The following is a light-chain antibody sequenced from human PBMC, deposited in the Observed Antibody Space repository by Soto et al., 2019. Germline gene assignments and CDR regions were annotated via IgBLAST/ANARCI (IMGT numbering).Light chain of an antibody. V-gene: IGLV2-8*01. CDR2: DVN. Sequence: QSALTQPPSASGSPGQSVTISCTGTSSDVGAYIFVSWYQQHPGKAPKLMVYDVNRRPPGVPDRFFGSKSGNTASLTVSGLQAEDEADYYCSSYTSSSTPVVFGGGTKLTVL. CDR1: SSDVGAYIF. J-gene: IGLJ2*01. CDR3: SSYTSSSTPVV.